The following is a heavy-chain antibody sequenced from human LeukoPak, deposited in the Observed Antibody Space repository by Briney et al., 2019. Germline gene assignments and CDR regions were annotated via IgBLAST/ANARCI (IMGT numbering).Heavy chain of an antibody. CDR1: GFTFSSYA. CDR2: ISGSGGST. V-gene: IGHV3-23*01. Sequence: GGSLRLSCAASGFTFSSYAMSWVRQAPGKGLEWVSAISGSGGSTYYADSVKGRSTISRDNSKNTLYLQMNSLRAEDTAVYYCAKDYEYGPWLVEEEYFDYWGQGTLVTVSS. J-gene: IGHJ4*02. D-gene: IGHD6-19*01. CDR3: AKDYEYGPWLVEEEYFDY.